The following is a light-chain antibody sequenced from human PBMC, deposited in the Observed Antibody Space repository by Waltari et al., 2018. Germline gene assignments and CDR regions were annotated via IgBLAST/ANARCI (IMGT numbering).Light chain of an antibody. J-gene: IGKJ1*01. Sequence: DIQMTQSPSTLSASVGARVTITCRASQSISSWLAWYQQKPGKAPKLLIYRASSLESGVPSRFSGSGSGTEFTLTISSLQPDDFATYYCQQYNSYRTFGQGTKVEIK. V-gene: IGKV1-5*03. CDR3: QQYNSYRT. CDR2: RAS. CDR1: QSISSW.